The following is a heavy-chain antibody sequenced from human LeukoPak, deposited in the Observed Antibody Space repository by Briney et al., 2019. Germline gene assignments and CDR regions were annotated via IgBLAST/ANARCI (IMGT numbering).Heavy chain of an antibody. D-gene: IGHD6-19*01. CDR1: GYTFTSYA. J-gene: IGHJ4*02. CDR3: ARDLGGDSSGWYYFDY. Sequence: ASVKVSCKASGYTFTSYAMNWVRQAPGQGLEWVGWISAYNGNTNYAQKLQGRVTMTTDTSTSTAYMELRSLRSDDTAVYYCARDLGGDSSGWYYFDYWGQGTLVTVSS. CDR2: ISAYNGNT. V-gene: IGHV1-18*01.